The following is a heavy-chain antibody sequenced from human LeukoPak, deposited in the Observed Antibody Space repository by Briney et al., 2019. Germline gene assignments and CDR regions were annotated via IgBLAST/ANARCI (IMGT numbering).Heavy chain of an antibody. CDR2: IYSGGGT. CDR1: GFTFSNAW. Sequence: GGSLRLSCAASGFTFSNAWMSWVRQAPGKGLEWVSFIYSGGGTSYANSVKGRFTLSRDNSKNTLYLQMNSLRAEDTALYYCAKGGGYSYGYYYWGQGTLVTVSS. J-gene: IGHJ4*02. CDR3: AKGGGYSYGYYY. V-gene: IGHV3-66*01. D-gene: IGHD5-18*01.